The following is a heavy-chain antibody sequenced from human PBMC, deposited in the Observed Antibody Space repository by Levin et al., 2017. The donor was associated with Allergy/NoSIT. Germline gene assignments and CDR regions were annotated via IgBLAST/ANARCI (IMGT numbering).Heavy chain of an antibody. CDR1: GGTFSSYA. CDR2: IIPIFGTA. CDR3: AGGWVPAAQYYYYYYMDG. Sequence: SVKVSCKASGGTFSSYAISWVRQAPGQGLEWMGGIIPIFGTANYAQKFQGRVTITADESTSTAYMELSSLRSEDTAVYYCAGGWVPAAQYYYYYYMDGWGKGTTVTVSS. J-gene: IGHJ6*03. D-gene: IGHD2-2*01. V-gene: IGHV1-69*13.